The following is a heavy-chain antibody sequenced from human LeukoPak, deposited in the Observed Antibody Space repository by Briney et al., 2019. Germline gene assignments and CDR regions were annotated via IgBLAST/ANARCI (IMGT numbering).Heavy chain of an antibody. CDR2: IYPGDSDT. D-gene: IGHD4-17*01. CDR3: ARLRDPNGDSDY. J-gene: IGHJ4*02. CDR1: GYKFTNYW. V-gene: IGHV5-51*01. Sequence: GESLKISCKASGYKFTNYWIGWVRQMPGKGLEWMGIIYPGDSDTRYSPSFQGQVTISADRSISTAYLQWSSLKASDTAMYYCARLRDPNGDSDYWGQGTLVTVSS.